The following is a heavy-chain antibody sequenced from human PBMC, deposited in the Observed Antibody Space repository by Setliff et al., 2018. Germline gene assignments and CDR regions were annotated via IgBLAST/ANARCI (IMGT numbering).Heavy chain of an antibody. CDR1: GGTFSSSA. Sequence: SVKVSCKTSGGTFSSSAFSWVRQAPAQGLEWIGRIIPLFGTTNFAQNLQDRVTVTADQSTETVYMEVRSLRFEDTGVYYCARGFDVGAPRTDSFDIWGQGTAVTVSS. V-gene: IGHV1-69*13. CDR3: ARGFDVGAPRTDSFDI. J-gene: IGHJ3*02. D-gene: IGHD1-26*01. CDR2: IIPLFGTT.